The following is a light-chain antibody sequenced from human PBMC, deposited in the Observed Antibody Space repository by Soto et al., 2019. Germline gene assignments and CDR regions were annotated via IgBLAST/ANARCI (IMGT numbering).Light chain of an antibody. V-gene: IGKV3-15*01. J-gene: IGKJ1*01. CDR1: QSISDT. CDR3: QQYDNWPWT. Sequence: EIVLTQSPGTLSLSPGGSTTLSCRASQSISDTLAWYQQKPGQAPRILIHGESTRAPGFPDRFSGSGSGTDLTLTISRLQSEDFAVYYCQQYDNWPWTFGQGTKVDIK. CDR2: GES.